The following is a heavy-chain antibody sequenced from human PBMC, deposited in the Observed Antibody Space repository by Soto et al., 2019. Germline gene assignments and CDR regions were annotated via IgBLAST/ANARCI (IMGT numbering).Heavy chain of an antibody. CDR3: AGAFYGDYAAHYYGMDV. V-gene: IGHV4-38-2*01. J-gene: IGHJ6*02. Sequence: PSETLSLTCAVSGYSISSGYYWGWIRQPPGKGLEWIGNIYHSGSTNYNPSLKSRVTISVDTSKNQFSLKLNSVTAADTAVYYCAGAFYGDYAAHYYGMDVWGQGTTVTVSS. CDR1: GYSISSGYY. D-gene: IGHD4-17*01. CDR2: IYHSGST.